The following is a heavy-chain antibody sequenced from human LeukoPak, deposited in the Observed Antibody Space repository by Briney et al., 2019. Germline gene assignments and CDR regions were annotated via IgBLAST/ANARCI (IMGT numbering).Heavy chain of an antibody. CDR1: GGTFSSYA. CDR2: IIPIFGTA. Sequence: SVKVSCKASGGTFSSYAISWVRQAPGQGLEWMGGIIPIFGTANYAQKFQGRVTITTDESTSTAYMELSSLRSEDTAVYYCARGWYLEYYFDYWGQGTLVTASS. V-gene: IGHV1-69*05. D-gene: IGHD2-15*01. CDR3: ARGWYLEYYFDY. J-gene: IGHJ4*02.